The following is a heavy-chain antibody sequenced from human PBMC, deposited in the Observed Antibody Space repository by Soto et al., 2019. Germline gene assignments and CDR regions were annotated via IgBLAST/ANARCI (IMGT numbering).Heavy chain of an antibody. CDR2: ISSSSSTI. J-gene: IGHJ3*02. V-gene: IGHV3-48*01. CDR1: GFTFSSYS. D-gene: IGHD5-12*01. Sequence: GGSLRLSCAASGFTFSSYSMNWVRQAPGKGLEWVSYISSSSSTIYYADSVKGRFTISRDNAKNSLYLQMNSLRAEDTAVYYCALAPPKWLRPLAFDIWGQGTMVTVSS. CDR3: ALAPPKWLRPLAFDI.